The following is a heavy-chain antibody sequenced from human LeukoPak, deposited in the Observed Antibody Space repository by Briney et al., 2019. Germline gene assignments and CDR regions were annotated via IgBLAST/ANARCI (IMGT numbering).Heavy chain of an antibody. CDR3: AKDHMVRGVIIPYDY. Sequence: RAGGSLRLSCAASGFTFSSYAISWVRQAPGKGLEWVSAISGSGGSTYYADSVKGRFTISRDNSKNTLYLQMNSLRAEDTAVYYCAKDHMVRGVIIPYDYWGQGTLVTVSS. CDR1: GFTFSSYA. D-gene: IGHD3-10*01. V-gene: IGHV3-23*01. J-gene: IGHJ4*02. CDR2: ISGSGGST.